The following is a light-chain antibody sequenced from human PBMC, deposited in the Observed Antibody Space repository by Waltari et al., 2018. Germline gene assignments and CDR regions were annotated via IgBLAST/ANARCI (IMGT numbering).Light chain of an antibody. CDR3: NSYTGSNSWV. CDR2: DVG. J-gene: IGLJ3*02. CDR1: NSDIGFYNY. V-gene: IGLV2-14*01. Sequence: QSALTQPASVSGSPGQSITISCTGTNSDIGFYNYVSWYRQYPGKAPKLIIYDVGERPSGVSSAFSASTSGNTSSLTISGLQADDEADYYCNSYTGSNSWVFGGGTKVTVL.